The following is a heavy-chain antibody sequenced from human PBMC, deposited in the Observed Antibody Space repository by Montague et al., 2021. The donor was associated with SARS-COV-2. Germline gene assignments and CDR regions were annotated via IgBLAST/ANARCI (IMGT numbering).Heavy chain of an antibody. Sequence: SETLSLTCTVSGGSISSSSYYWGWIRQPPGKGLEWIGSIYYSGSTYYNPSLKSQVTISVDTSKNQFSLKLSSVTAADTAVYYCATITLGYCTNGVCQPPVYWGQGTLVTVSS. D-gene: IGHD2-8*01. V-gene: IGHV4-39*01. J-gene: IGHJ4*02. CDR2: IYYSGST. CDR1: GGSISSSSYY. CDR3: ATITLGYCTNGVCQPPVY.